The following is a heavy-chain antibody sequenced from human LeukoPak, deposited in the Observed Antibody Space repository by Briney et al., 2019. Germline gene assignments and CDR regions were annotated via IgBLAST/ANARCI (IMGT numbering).Heavy chain of an antibody. D-gene: IGHD3-22*01. Sequence: GGSLRLSCIASGFTFNTYSMHWVRQAPGKGLEWVSSISSSGSFIYNADSVKGRLTTSRDNAKNSLYLQMNSLRADDTAVYYCATYSSLNRREFQYWGQGTLLTVSS. V-gene: IGHV3-21*01. J-gene: IGHJ1*01. CDR2: ISSSGSFI. CDR3: ATYSSLNRREFQY. CDR1: GFTFNTYS.